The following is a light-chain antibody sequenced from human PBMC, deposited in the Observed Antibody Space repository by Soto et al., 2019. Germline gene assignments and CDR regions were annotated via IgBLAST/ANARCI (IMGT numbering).Light chain of an antibody. V-gene: IGLV2-14*03. CDR1: SSDVGGSNY. Sequence: QSAVTQPASVSGSPGQSITISCTGTSSDVGGSNYVSWYQQLPGKAPKLMVSDVSNRPSGVSNRFSGSKSGNTASLTISGLQAEDEADYYCSSYTSSNSNVFGTGTKLTVL. CDR3: SSYTSSNSNV. J-gene: IGLJ1*01. CDR2: DVS.